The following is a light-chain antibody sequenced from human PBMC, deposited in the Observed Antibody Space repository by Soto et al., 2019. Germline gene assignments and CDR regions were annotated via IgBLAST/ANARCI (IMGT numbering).Light chain of an antibody. CDR3: QQSYSTPPGLT. V-gene: IGKV1-39*01. J-gene: IGKJ4*01. CDR2: AAS. CDR1: QSISSY. Sequence: DIQMTKSPSSLSASVGDRVTITCRASQSISSYLNWYQQKPGKAPKLLIYAASSLQSGVPSRFSGSGSGTDFTLTISSLQPEDFATYYCQQSYSTPPGLTFGGGTKVDIK.